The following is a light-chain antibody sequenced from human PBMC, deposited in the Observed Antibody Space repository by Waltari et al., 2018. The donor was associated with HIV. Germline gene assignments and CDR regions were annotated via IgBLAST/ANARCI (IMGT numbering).Light chain of an antibody. CDR1: SSDVGGYNY. J-gene: IGLJ3*02. CDR3: SSYTTSSTLV. V-gene: IGLV2-14*01. CDR2: EVS. Sequence: QSALTQPASVSGSPGQSITISCTGTSSDVGGYNYVSWFQQHPGKAPKLMIYEVSNRPSGVSNRFSCSKSGNTASLTISGLQAEDEADYYCSSYTTSSTLVFGGGTKLTV.